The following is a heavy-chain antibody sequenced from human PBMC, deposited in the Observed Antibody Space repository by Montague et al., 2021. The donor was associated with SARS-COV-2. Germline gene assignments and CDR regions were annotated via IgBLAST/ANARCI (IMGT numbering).Heavy chain of an antibody. V-gene: IGHV4-59*01. Sequence: SETLSLICTVSGGSISSYYWSWIRQPPGKGLEWIGYIYYSGSTNYNPSLKSRVTISVDTSKNQFSLELSSVTAADTAVYYCARDSGGSSPEDWLGFDPWGQGTLVTVSS. D-gene: IGHD1-26*01. CDR2: IYYSGST. J-gene: IGHJ5*02. CDR1: GGSISSYY. CDR3: ARDSGGSSPEDWLGFDP.